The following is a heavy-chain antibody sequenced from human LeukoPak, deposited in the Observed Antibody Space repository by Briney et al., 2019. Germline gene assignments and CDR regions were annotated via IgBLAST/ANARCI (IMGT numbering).Heavy chain of an antibody. CDR3: VRNGREYELLNHFDY. D-gene: IGHD2-15*01. J-gene: IGHJ4*02. CDR2: ISSSSNYI. Sequence: GSLRLSCAASGFTFSSYSINWVRQAPGKGLEWVASISSSSNYIYYADSVKGRFTISRDNDNNSLYLQMNSLRAEDTAIYYSVRNGREYELLNHFDYWGQGTLVTVSS. CDR1: GFTFSSYS. V-gene: IGHV3-21*01.